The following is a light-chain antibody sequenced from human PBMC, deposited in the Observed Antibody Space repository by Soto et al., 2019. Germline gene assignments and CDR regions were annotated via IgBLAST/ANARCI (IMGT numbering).Light chain of an antibody. Sequence: QSALTQPASVSGSPGQSIAIYCIGTSNDVGAYNYVSWYQQHPGKAPKLLIYDVSGRPSGVSDRFSGSKSGNSASLTISRLQAEDEAAYYCSSYTTTSTVLFGGGTKLTVL. CDR3: SSYTTTSTVL. V-gene: IGLV2-14*01. CDR1: SNDVGAYNY. J-gene: IGLJ2*01. CDR2: DVS.